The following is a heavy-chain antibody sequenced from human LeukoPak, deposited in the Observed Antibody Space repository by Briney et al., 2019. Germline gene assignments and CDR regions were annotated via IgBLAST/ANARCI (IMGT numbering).Heavy chain of an antibody. Sequence: SETLSLTCAVYGGSFSGYYWSWIRQPPGKGLEWVGEINHSGSTNYNPSLKSRVTISVDTSKNQFSLKLSSVTAADTTVYYCARKGYCSSTSCYYFDYWSQGTLVTVSS. D-gene: IGHD2-2*01. J-gene: IGHJ4*02. CDR1: GGSFSGYY. CDR2: INHSGST. CDR3: ARKGYCSSTSCYYFDY. V-gene: IGHV4-34*01.